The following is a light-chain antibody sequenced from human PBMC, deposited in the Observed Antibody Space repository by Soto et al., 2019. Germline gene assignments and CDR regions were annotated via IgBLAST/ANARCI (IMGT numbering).Light chain of an antibody. J-gene: IGKJ1*01. CDR3: HQYGSLPWGT. V-gene: IGKV3-20*01. Sequence: EIVLTQSPGTLSLSPGERATLSCRASQSVSSSYFSWYQQKPGHAPRLLIYGASSRATGIPDRFSGSGSGTEVSLPISRREHEDFVVYYCHQYGSLPWGTFGQGTKVEIK. CDR2: GAS. CDR1: QSVSSSY.